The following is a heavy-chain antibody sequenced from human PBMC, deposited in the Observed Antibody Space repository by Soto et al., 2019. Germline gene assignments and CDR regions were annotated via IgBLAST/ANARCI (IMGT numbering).Heavy chain of an antibody. V-gene: IGHV3-66*01. CDR2: IYSGDST. J-gene: IGHJ3*01. Sequence: GGFLRPSCAASCFIVSYNFMCWVRPAPGKGLQWVSVIYSGDSTYYADSVKGRVTISRDDSKNTVYLQMNSLRAEDTAVYYCASNYYDSSAYYYGAFDFWGQGTMVTVSS. CDR3: ASNYYDSSAYYYGAFDF. CDR1: CFIVSYNF. D-gene: IGHD3-22*01.